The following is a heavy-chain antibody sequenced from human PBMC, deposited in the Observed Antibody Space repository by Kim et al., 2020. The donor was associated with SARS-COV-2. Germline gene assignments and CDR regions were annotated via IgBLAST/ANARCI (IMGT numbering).Heavy chain of an antibody. CDR2: STI. CDR3: AKSGYDYSY. J-gene: IGHJ4*02. Sequence: STIYYADTVKGRFTIARDNAKNSLYLQMNSLRAEDTAVYYCAKSGYDYSYWGQGTLVTVSS. D-gene: IGHD5-12*01. V-gene: IGHV3-48*03.